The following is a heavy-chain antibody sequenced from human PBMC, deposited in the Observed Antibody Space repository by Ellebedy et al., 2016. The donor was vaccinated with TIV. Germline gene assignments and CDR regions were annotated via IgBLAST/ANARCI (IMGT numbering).Heavy chain of an antibody. Sequence: PGGSLRLSCSGSGFIFSNYSMNWVRQAPGKGLEWVSYISGSSSTIYYADSVKGRFTISRDNAKNSVYLQVNSLRDEDTAVYYCFLRIRRGYWGQGTLVTVSS. CDR1: GFIFSNYS. V-gene: IGHV3-48*02. D-gene: IGHD2/OR15-2a*01. CDR2: ISGSSSTI. CDR3: FLRIRRGY. J-gene: IGHJ4*02.